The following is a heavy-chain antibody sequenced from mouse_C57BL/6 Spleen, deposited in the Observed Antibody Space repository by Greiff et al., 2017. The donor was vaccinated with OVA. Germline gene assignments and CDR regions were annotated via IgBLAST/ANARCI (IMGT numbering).Heavy chain of an antibody. V-gene: IGHV1-39*01. Sequence: VQLKQSGPELVKPGASVKISCKASGYSFTDYNMNWVKQSNGKSLEWIGVINPNYGTTSYNQKFKGKATLTVEQSSSTAYMQLNSLTSEDSAVYYCAILGPRDYYAMDYWGQGTSVTVSS. CDR2: INPNYGTT. D-gene: IGHD4-1*01. CDR1: GYSFTDYN. J-gene: IGHJ4*01. CDR3: AILGPRDYYAMDY.